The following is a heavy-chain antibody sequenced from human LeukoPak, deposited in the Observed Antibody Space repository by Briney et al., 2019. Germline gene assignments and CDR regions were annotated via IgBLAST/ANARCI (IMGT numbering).Heavy chain of an antibody. D-gene: IGHD2-15*01. Sequence: GGSLRLSCAASGFTFSNAWMSWVHQAPGKGLEWVSSISRSGSTKYYADSVEGRFTISRDNAKNSLFLQMNSLRAEDTAVYYCARVLRYCSGGNCYSGGLGYMDVWGKGTTVTISS. CDR1: GFTFSNAW. V-gene: IGHV3-11*01. CDR2: ISRSGSTK. J-gene: IGHJ6*03. CDR3: ARVLRYCSGGNCYSGGLGYMDV.